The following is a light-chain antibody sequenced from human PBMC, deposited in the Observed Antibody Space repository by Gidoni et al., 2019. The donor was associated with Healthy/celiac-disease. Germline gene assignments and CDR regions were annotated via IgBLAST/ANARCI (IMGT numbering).Light chain of an antibody. Sequence: DTVMSQSPLSLPVTPGVPASISCRSSQSLLHSNGYNFLAWYLQKPGQSQQLLIYLGSNRASGVPDRFSGSGSGTDFTLKISRVEAEDVWVYYCMQALQTPDTFGQGTKLEIK. J-gene: IGKJ2*01. CDR3: MQALQTPDT. V-gene: IGKV2-28*01. CDR2: LGS. CDR1: QSLLHSNGYNF.